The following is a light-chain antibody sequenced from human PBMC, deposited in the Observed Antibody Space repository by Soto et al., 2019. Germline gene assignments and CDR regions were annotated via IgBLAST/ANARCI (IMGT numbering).Light chain of an antibody. V-gene: IGLV2-14*03. J-gene: IGLJ2*01. CDR2: DVA. Sequence: QSALTQPASVSGSPGQSITISCTGTSSDVGGYNYVSWYQQHPGKAPQLIIYDVANRPSGVSNRFSGSKSGNTASLTISGHAAEDEADYYYCSYTSSSTYVVFGGGTKLTVL. CDR1: SSDVGGYNY. CDR3: CSYTSSSTYVV.